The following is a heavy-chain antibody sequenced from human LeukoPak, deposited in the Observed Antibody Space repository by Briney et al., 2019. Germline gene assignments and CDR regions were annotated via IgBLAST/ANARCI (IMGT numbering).Heavy chain of an antibody. CDR2: IWYDGSNK. D-gene: IGHD5-24*01. CDR3: ARGVPPSAWWLQLAY. J-gene: IGHJ4*02. CDR1: GFTFNNYA. Sequence: GGSLRLSCVASGFTFNNYAMNWVRQAPGKGLEWVAVIWYDGSNKYYADSVKGRFTISRDNSKNTLYLQMNSLRAEDTAVYYCARGVPPSAWWLQLAYWGQGTLVTVSS. V-gene: IGHV3-33*08.